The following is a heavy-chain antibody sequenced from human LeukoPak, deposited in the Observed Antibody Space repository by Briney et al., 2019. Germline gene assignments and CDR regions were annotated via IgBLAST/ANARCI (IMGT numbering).Heavy chain of an antibody. Sequence: GGSLRLSCAASGSTFSPYWMHWVRQAPGKGLEWVSRINSDGSDTTYADSVKGRFTISRDNAENTLYLQMTSLRAEDTGVYYCTRDRNTGTSYENLFVYWGQGTLVTVSS. D-gene: IGHD1-1*01. CDR3: TRDRNTGTSYENLFVY. J-gene: IGHJ4*02. CDR2: INSDGSDT. CDR1: GSTFSPYW. V-gene: IGHV3-74*03.